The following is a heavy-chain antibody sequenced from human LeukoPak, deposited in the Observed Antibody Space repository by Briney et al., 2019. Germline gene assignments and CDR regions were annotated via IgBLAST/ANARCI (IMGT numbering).Heavy chain of an antibody. V-gene: IGHV4-59*11. Sequence: SETLSLTCTVSGGSISSHYWSWIRQPPGKGLEWIGYIYYSGSTNYNPSLKSRVTISVDTSKNQFSLKLSSVTAADTAVYYCAREGGSTDYDFWSGQPARDAFDIWGQGTMVTVSS. CDR3: AREGGSTDYDFWSGQPARDAFDI. J-gene: IGHJ3*02. CDR1: GGSISSHY. D-gene: IGHD3-3*01. CDR2: IYYSGST.